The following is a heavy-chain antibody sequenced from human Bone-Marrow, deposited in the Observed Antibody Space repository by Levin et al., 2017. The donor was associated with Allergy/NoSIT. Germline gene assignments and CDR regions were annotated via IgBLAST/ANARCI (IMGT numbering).Heavy chain of an antibody. V-gene: IGHV4-4*07. D-gene: IGHD2/OR15-2a*01. CDR1: GGSFSGYY. CDR3: ARDATNIGASAVF. Sequence: KTGGSLRLSCAVSGGSFSGYYSYWIRQPAGKGLEYIGRMYFTGSTSYNPSLKGRVTMSLDTSKNQFSLRLRSVTAADTAVYYCARDATNIGASAVFWGQGTTVTVSS. J-gene: IGHJ6*02. CDR2: MYFTGST.